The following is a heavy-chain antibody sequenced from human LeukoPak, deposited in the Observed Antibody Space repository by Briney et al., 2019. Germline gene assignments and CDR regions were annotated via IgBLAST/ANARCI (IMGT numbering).Heavy chain of an antibody. CDR2: ISGSGGST. Sequence: GGSLRLSCAASGFTFSSYGMSWVRQAPGKGLEWVSAISGSGGSTYYADSVKGRFTISRDNSKNTLYLQMNSLRAEDTAVYYCAKDRDYGDYVYWGQGTLVTVSS. V-gene: IGHV3-23*01. J-gene: IGHJ4*02. CDR1: GFTFSSYG. CDR3: AKDRDYGDYVY. D-gene: IGHD4-17*01.